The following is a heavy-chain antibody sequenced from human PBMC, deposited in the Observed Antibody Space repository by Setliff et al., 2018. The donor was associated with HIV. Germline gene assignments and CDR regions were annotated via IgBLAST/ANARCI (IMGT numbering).Heavy chain of an antibody. Sequence: LTCTVSGGSISTSNWWGWIRQTPGKGLEWIGYIYYSGSTNYNPSLKSRVTISVDTSKNQFSLKLSSVTAADTAVYYCARHFGWLPREIDYWGQGTLVTVSS. J-gene: IGHJ4*02. V-gene: IGHV4-28*01. CDR3: ARHFGWLPREIDY. D-gene: IGHD5-12*01. CDR1: GGSISTSNW. CDR2: IYYSGST.